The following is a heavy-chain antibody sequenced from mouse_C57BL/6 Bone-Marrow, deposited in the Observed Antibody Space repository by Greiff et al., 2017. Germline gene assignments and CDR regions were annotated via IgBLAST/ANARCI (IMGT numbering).Heavy chain of an antibody. J-gene: IGHJ2*01. CDR1: GYTFTSYW. CDR3: ARSVRRYFDY. CDR2: IDPSDSYT. Sequence: QVQLQQPGAELVKPGASVKLSCKASGYTFTSYWMHWVKQRPGQGLEWIGEIDPSDSYTNYNQKFKGKSTLTVDKSSSTAYMQLSSLTSEDSAVYYCARSVRRYFDYWGQGTTLTVSS. V-gene: IGHV1-69*01.